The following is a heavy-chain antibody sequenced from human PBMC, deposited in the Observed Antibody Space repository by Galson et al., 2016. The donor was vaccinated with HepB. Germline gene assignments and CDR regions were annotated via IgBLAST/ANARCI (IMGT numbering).Heavy chain of an antibody. J-gene: IGHJ4*02. D-gene: IGHD3-10*01. Sequence: ETLSLTCTVSGGSISGDYWTWIRQPPGKGLEWIGYISYSGSTNYNPSLKSRVTISIDTSKNQFSLKLSSVTVADTAVYYCARDRSSGSGNFGYWGQGTLVTVSS. V-gene: IGHV4-59*01. CDR1: GGSISGDY. CDR3: ARDRSSGSGNFGY. CDR2: ISYSGST.